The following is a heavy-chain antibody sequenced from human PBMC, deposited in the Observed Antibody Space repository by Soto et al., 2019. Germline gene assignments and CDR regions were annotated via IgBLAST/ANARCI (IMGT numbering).Heavy chain of an antibody. V-gene: IGHV1-18*01. CDR3: ARDSRPYGNLPDY. Sequence: ASVKVSCKASGYTFTRSGISWVRQAPGQGLEWLGWINPDNGNTNYAQHLQGRVSLTTDTSTSTAYMDLRSLRSDDTAVYYCARDSRPYGNLPDYWGQGTLVTVSS. CDR1: GYTFTRSG. CDR2: INPDNGNT. D-gene: IGHD1-7*01. J-gene: IGHJ4*02.